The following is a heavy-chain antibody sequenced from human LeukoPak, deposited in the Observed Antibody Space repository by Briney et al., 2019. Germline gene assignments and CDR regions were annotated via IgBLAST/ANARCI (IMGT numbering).Heavy chain of an antibody. J-gene: IGHJ4*02. CDR2: ISDSGSTI. CDR1: EFVFSDYY. D-gene: IGHD2-15*01. CDR3: ANPDSPQKAGYCSGGSCYSGFDY. V-gene: IGHV3-11*01. Sequence: NPGGSLRLSCAASEFVFSDYYMSWIRQAPGKGLEWVSYISDSGSTIYYADSVKGRFTISRDNSKNTLYLQMNSLRAEDTAVYYCANPDSPQKAGYCSGGSCYSGFDYWGQGTLVTVSS.